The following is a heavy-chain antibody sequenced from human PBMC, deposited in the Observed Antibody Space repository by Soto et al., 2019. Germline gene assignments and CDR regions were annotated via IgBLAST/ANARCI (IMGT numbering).Heavy chain of an antibody. J-gene: IGHJ3*02. CDR1: GGSFSGYY. V-gene: IGHV4-34*01. D-gene: IGHD2-15*01. CDR3: AGRCCSGGSCYLVALDI. CDR2: INHSGRT. Sequence: QVQLQQWGAGLLTPSETLSLTCAVYGGSFSGYYWSWIRQPPGKGLEWIGEINHSGRTNYNPSLKRQVTISVDTSRKQFALKLSSMTAADTAVDYCAGRCCSGGSCYLVALDIWGQGTMVTVSS.